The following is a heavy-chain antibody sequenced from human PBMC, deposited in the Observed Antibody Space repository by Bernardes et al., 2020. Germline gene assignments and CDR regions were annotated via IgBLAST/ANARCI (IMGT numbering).Heavy chain of an antibody. CDR3: ARWTVTHGGGFDY. V-gene: IGHV4-59*01. Sequence: SETLSLTCSVSGGSITSYYWSWIRQPPGKGLEWIAYMYHSGSSNYNPSLRSRVTISVDTSKNQFSLKLTSVTAADTAVYYCARWTVTHGGGFDYWGQGTLVTVSS. J-gene: IGHJ4*02. CDR1: GGSITSYY. CDR2: MYHSGSS. D-gene: IGHD4-17*01.